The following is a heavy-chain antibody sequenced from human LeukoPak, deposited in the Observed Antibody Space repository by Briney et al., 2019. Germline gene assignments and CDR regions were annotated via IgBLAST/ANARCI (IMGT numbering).Heavy chain of an antibody. D-gene: IGHD2-2*01. V-gene: IGHV1-2*03. CDR2: INPNSGGT. Sequence: LGASVKVSCKASGYTFTGYYMHWVRQAPGQGLEWMGWINPNSGGTNYAQKFQGRVTMTRDTSISTAYMELSRLRSDDTAVYYCARVRGLVPAAAFDIWGQGTMVTVSS. J-gene: IGHJ3*02. CDR3: ARVRGLVPAAAFDI. CDR1: GYTFTGYY.